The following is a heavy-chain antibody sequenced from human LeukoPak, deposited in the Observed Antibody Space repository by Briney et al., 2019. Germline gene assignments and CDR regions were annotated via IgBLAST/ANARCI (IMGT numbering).Heavy chain of an antibody. CDR2: MNPNSGNT. CDR1: GSTFTDYY. D-gene: IGHD5-18*01. J-gene: IGHJ4*02. V-gene: IGHV1-8*02. CDR3: ARGLARTSMVTRGGVRFDY. Sequence: GASVKVSCKASGSTFTDYYMHWVRQAPGQGLEWMGWMNPNSGNTGYAQKFQGRVTMTRNTSISTANMELSSLRSEDTAVYYCARGLARTSMVTRGGVRFDYWGQGTLVTVSS.